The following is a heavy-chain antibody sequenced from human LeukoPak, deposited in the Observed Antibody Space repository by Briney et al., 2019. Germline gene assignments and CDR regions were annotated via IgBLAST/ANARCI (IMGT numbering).Heavy chain of an antibody. CDR3: ARSPLNYYYDSSGYPQYYFDY. CDR1: GFTFDDYA. CDR2: ISWNSGSI. V-gene: IGHV3-9*01. Sequence: GGSLRLSCAASGFTFDDYAMHWVRQAPGKGLEWVSGISWNSGSIGYADSVKGRFTISRDNAKNSLYLQMNSLRAEDTALYYCARSPLNYYYDSSGYPQYYFDYWGQGTLVTVSS. J-gene: IGHJ4*02. D-gene: IGHD3-22*01.